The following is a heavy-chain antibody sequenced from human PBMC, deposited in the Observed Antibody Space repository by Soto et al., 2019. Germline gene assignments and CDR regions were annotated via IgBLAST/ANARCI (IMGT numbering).Heavy chain of an antibody. D-gene: IGHD6-6*01. J-gene: IGHJ6*02. CDR2: INHSGST. V-gene: IGHV4-34*01. CDR1: GGSFCGYY. Sequence: PSETLSLTCAVYGGSFCGYYWSWIRQPPGKGLEWIGEINHSGSTNYNPSLKSRVTISVDTSKNQFSLKLSSVTAADTAVYYCARGDHKGSSSHYYYYGMDVWGQGTTVTVSS. CDR3: ARGDHKGSSSHYYYYGMDV.